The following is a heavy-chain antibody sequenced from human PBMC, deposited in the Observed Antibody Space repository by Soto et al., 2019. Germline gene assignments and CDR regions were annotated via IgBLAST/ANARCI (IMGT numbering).Heavy chain of an antibody. CDR3: AREMTGSSSSPNWYDP. CDR2: IYYSGST. CDR1: GGCISSGGYY. Sequence: PSETLSLTCTVSGGCISSGGYYWSWIRQHPGKGLEWIGYIYYSGSTYYNPSLKSRVTISVDTSKNQFSLKLSSVTAADTAVYYCAREMTGSSSSPNWYDPWGQGTLVTVSS. D-gene: IGHD6-6*01. J-gene: IGHJ5*02. V-gene: IGHV4-31*03.